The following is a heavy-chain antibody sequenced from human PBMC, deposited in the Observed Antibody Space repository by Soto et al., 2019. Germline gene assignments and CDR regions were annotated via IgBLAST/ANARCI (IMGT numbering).Heavy chain of an antibody. CDR1: GASITGSSY. Sequence: SETLSLTCTVSGASITGSSYWSWIRQPAGKGLEWIGRFSLSGTTNYNPSLRSRVTMSADVSKNQFSLRLTYVTAADTSLYYCARGMTPPGAPAWYYFDSWGQGTMVTVS. D-gene: IGHD2-8*02. V-gene: IGHV4-4*07. J-gene: IGHJ4*02. CDR3: ARGMTPPGAPAWYYFDS. CDR2: FSLSGTT.